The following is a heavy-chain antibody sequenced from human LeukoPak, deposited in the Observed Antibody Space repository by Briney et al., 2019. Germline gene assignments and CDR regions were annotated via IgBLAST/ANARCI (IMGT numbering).Heavy chain of an antibody. D-gene: IGHD4-17*01. V-gene: IGHV3-30*19. CDR2: ISYDGSNK. CDR1: GFTFSSYG. Sequence: GGSLRLSCAASGFTFSSYGMHWVRQAPGKGLEWVAVISYDGSNKYYADSVKGRFTNSRDNSKNTLYLQMNSLRAEDTAVYYCARDTGATTVTIFDYWGQGTLVTVSS. CDR3: ARDTGATTVTIFDY. J-gene: IGHJ4*02.